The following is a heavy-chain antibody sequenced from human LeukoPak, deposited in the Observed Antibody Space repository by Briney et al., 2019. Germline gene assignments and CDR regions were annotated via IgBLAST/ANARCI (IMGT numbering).Heavy chain of an antibody. D-gene: IGHD1-1*01. CDR3: ARWNRMANREFFD. CDR2: IGANGDT. V-gene: IGHV3-23*01. Sequence: GGSLRLSCAASGFNFINFPMTWFRQAPGKGLEWVSFIGANGDTNYAESAKDRFTISRGNSKRTLFLEMHSLRVEDTAVYYCARWNRMANREFFDWGQGTLVVVAS. J-gene: IGHJ4*02. CDR1: GFNFINFP.